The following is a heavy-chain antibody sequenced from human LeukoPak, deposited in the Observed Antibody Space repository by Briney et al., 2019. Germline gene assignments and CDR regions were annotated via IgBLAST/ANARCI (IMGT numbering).Heavy chain of an antibody. V-gene: IGHV3-11*04. D-gene: IGHD3-10*01. J-gene: IGHJ5*02. CDR3: ARGLASGSYYFSCFDP. Sequence: PGGSLRLSCAASGFTFSDYYMSWIRQAPGKGLEWVSYISSSGSTIYYADSVKGRFTISRDNAKNSLHLQMNSLRAEDTAVYYCARGLASGSYYFSCFDPWGQGTLVTVSS. CDR2: ISSSGSTI. CDR1: GFTFSDYY.